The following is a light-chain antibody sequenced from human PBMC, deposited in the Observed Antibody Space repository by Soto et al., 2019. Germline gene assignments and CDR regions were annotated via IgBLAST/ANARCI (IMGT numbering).Light chain of an antibody. CDR1: SGSIASNY. CDR2: EDN. CDR3: PSYDSSNQV. Sequence: NFMLTQPHSVSESPGKTVTISYTRSSGSIASNYVQWYQQRPGSSPTTVIYEDNQRPSGVPDRFSGSIDSSSNSASLTISGLKTEDEADYYCPSYDSSNQVFGGGTKLTVL. J-gene: IGLJ2*01. V-gene: IGLV6-57*01.